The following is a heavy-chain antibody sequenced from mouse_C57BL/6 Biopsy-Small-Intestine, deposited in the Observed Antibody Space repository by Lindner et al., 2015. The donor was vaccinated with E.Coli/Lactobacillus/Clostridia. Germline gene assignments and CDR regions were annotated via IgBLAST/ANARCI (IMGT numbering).Heavy chain of an antibody. CDR2: ALPGSGNV. J-gene: IGHJ2*01. V-gene: IGHV1-9*01. Sequence: VQLQESGAELMKPGASVRFSCKATGYTFTGYWIDWVKQRPGHGLEWIGEALPGSGNVNYNEKFKGKATFTADTSSNTAYMQLSSLTTEDSAIYYCGRRYGNSYYFDYWGQGTTLTVSS. CDR3: GRRYGNSYYFDY. D-gene: IGHD2-1*01. CDR1: GYTFTGYW.